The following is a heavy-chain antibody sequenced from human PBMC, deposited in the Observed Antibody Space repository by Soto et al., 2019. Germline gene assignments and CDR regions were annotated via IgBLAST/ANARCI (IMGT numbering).Heavy chain of an antibody. D-gene: IGHD3-16*02. V-gene: IGHV3-21*01. Sequence: EVQLVESGGGLVKPGGSLRLSCAASGFTFSSYSMNWVRQAPGKGLEWVSSISSSSSYIYYADSVKGRFIISRDNAKNSLYLQMNSLRAEDTAVYYCARASPYDYVWGSYRYTVGYFDYWGQGTLVTVSS. CDR2: ISSSSSYI. CDR1: GFTFSSYS. CDR3: ARASPYDYVWGSYRYTVGYFDY. J-gene: IGHJ4*02.